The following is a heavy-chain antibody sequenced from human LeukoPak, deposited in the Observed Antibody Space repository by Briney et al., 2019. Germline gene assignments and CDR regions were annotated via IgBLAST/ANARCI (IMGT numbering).Heavy chain of an antibody. CDR3: ASSSGSYSAEYFQH. D-gene: IGHD1-26*01. Sequence: SETLSLTCAVFGGSISSGGYSWSWIRQPPGKGLEWIGYIYHSGSTYYNPSLKSRVTISVDRSKNQFSLKLSSVTAADTAVYYCASSSGSYSAEYFQHWGQGTLVTVSS. J-gene: IGHJ1*01. V-gene: IGHV4-30-2*01. CDR2: IYHSGST. CDR1: GGSISSGGYS.